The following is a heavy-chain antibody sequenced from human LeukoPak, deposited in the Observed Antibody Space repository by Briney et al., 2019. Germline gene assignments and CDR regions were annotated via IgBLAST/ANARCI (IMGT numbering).Heavy chain of an antibody. J-gene: IGHJ4*02. Sequence: SETLSLTCTVSGSSISKYYWSWIRQPPGKGLEWIGYIYYSGSTNYNPSLKSRVTISVDTSKNQFSLKLSSVTAADTAVYYCAGGVGSGWSDYWGQGTLVTVSS. D-gene: IGHD6-19*01. CDR3: AGGVGSGWSDY. V-gene: IGHV4-59*01. CDR2: IYYSGST. CDR1: GSSISKYY.